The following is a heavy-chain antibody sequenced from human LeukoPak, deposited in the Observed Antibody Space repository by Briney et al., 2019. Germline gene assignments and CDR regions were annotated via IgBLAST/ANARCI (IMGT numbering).Heavy chain of an antibody. CDR3: AKNYYDRRGPYSWVFDY. CDR2: IFAGGGAA. D-gene: IGHD3-22*01. Sequence: GGSLRLSCPGSGFTFSDYAMTWVRQAPGKGLEWVSSIFAGGGAALYADSVRGRFTIFRDDSKSTLFLQMHSLRAEDTAIYYCAKNYYDRRGPYSWVFDYWGQGTLVTVSS. CDR1: GFTFSDYA. J-gene: IGHJ4*02. V-gene: IGHV3-23*01.